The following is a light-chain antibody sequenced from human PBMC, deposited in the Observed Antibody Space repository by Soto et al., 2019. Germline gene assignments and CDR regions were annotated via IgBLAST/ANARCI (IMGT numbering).Light chain of an antibody. J-gene: IGKJ3*01. Sequence: EIVMTQSPATLSVSPGERVTLSCRASQSVRDNLAWYQQKPGQAPRLLIYGALTRATGIPARFSGSGSGTEFTLTISSLQSEEFAFYYCQQYNDWPLTFGPGTKVDIK. CDR1: QSVRDN. CDR2: GAL. CDR3: QQYNDWPLT. V-gene: IGKV3-15*01.